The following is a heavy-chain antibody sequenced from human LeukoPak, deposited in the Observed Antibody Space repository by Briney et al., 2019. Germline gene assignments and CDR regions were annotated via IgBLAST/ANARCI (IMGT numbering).Heavy chain of an antibody. V-gene: IGHV3-30-3*01. CDR2: ISYDGSNK. Sequence: PGGSLRLSCAASGFTFSSYAMHWVRQAPGKGLEWVAVISYDGSNKYYADSVKGRFTISRDNSKNTLYLQMNSLRAEDTAVYYCAKVLDPITMVRGVRFYPCDYWGQGTLVTVSS. CDR3: AKVLDPITMVRGVRFYPCDY. CDR1: GFTFSSYA. D-gene: IGHD3-10*01. J-gene: IGHJ4*02.